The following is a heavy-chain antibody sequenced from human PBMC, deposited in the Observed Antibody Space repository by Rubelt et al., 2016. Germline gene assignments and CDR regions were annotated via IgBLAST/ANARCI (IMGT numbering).Heavy chain of an antibody. CDR2: IYSGGST. CDR1: GFTVSSNY. D-gene: IGHD2-21*02. V-gene: IGHV3-66*01. Sequence: EVQLVESGGGLVQPGGSLRLSCAASGFTVSSNYMSWVRQAPGKGLEWVSVIYSGGSTYYADSVKGRFTIARDNSKNTLYLQMNSLRAEDTAVYYCARDDVVTATLDYWGQGTLVTVSS. J-gene: IGHJ4*02. CDR3: ARDDVVTATLDY.